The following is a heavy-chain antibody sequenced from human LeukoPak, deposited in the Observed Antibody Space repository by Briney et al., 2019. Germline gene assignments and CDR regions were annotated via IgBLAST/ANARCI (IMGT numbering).Heavy chain of an antibody. CDR1: GFTFTDYY. Sequence: ASVKVSCKTSGFTFTDYYIQWVRQAPGQGLEWMGWISAYNGNTNYAQKLQGRVTMTTDTSTSTAYMELRSLRSDDTAVYYCARVRNLGSGITIFGGARDAFDIWGQGTMVTVSS. CDR2: ISAYNGNT. CDR3: ARVRNLGSGITIFGGARDAFDI. D-gene: IGHD3-3*01. J-gene: IGHJ3*02. V-gene: IGHV1-18*04.